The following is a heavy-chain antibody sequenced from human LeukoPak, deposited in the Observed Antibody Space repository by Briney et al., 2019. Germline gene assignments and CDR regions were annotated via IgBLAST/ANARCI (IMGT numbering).Heavy chain of an antibody. V-gene: IGHV1-8*01. J-gene: IGHJ4*02. CDR1: GYTFTCYD. CDR3: ARQPRDGYNLVLDY. D-gene: IGHD5-24*01. CDR2: MNPNSGNT. Sequence: ASVKVSCKASGYTFTCYDINWVRQATGQGLEWMGWMNPNSGNTGYAQKFQGSVTMTRNTSISTAYMELSSLRSEDTAVYYCARQPRDGYNLVLDYWGQGTLVTVSS.